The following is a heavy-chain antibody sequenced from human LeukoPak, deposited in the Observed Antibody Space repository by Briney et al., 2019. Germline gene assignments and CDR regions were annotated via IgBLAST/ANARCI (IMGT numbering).Heavy chain of an antibody. D-gene: IGHD3-3*01. CDR3: TRDRLFWSGILDY. CDR1: GFTFSSYE. CDR2: ISSSVSTI. V-gene: IGHV3-48*03. J-gene: IGHJ4*02. Sequence: GGSLRLSCAASGFTFSSYEMNWVRQAPGKGLEGVSYISSSVSTIYYADSVKGRFSISRDNAKNSLYLQMNSLRAEDTAVYYCTRDRLFWSGILDYWGQGTLVTVSS.